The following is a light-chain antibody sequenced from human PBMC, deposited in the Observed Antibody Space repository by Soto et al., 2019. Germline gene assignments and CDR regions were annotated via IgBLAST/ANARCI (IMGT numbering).Light chain of an antibody. CDR2: EDF. V-gene: IGLV2-23*01. CDR1: SSDVGSGNV. Sequence: QFALTQPASVSGSPGQSITISCSGTSSDVGSGNVVSWYQHYPGKAAQLIIYEDFKRPSGVSSRFSASTSGNTASLTISGLQAEDEAEYYCCSHAGRDTYVFGTGTKVTVL. J-gene: IGLJ1*01. CDR3: CSHAGRDTYV.